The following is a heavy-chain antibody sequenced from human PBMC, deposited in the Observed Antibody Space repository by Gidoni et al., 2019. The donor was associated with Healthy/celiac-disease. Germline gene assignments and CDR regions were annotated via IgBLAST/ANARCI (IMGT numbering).Heavy chain of an antibody. CDR1: GFTFDDCA. J-gene: IGHJ4*02. CDR2: ISWNSGSI. V-gene: IGHV3-9*01. CDR3: EKDSLHYYYDSSGYPDY. Sequence: EVQLVASGAGLVQPGRSVGVSCHASGFTFDDCAMHWGRQAPGKGLEWVSGISWNSGSIGYADSVKGLFTSSRDNAKISLYLQMNSLRAADTALYYCEKDSLHYYYDSSGYPDYWGQGTLVTVSS. D-gene: IGHD3-22*01.